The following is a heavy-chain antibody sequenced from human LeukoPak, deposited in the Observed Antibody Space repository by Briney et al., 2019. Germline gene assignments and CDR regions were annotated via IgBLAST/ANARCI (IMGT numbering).Heavy chain of an antibody. Sequence: GGSLRLSCEASGFIFSDYYMAWIRQAPGKGLECVPYISTSVGIIYYADSVKGRFTISRDNARDSLYLQMNTLRAEDTAVYYCARVGTLPDDALDMWGQGTMVTVSS. V-gene: IGHV3-11*04. CDR2: ISTSVGII. D-gene: IGHD1-26*01. CDR1: GFIFSDYY. CDR3: ARVGTLPDDALDM. J-gene: IGHJ3*02.